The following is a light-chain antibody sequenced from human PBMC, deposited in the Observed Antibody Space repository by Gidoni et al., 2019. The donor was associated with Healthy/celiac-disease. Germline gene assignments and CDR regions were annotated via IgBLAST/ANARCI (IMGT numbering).Light chain of an antibody. CDR2: DAS. CDR1: QSVSSY. Sequence: EIVLTQSPATLSLSPGERATLSCRASQSVSSYLAWYQQKPGQAHRLLIYDASNRATGIPARFSGSGSGTDFTLTISSLEPEDFAVYYCQQRSTVXQXTRLEIK. J-gene: IGKJ5*01. CDR3: QQRST. V-gene: IGKV3-11*01.